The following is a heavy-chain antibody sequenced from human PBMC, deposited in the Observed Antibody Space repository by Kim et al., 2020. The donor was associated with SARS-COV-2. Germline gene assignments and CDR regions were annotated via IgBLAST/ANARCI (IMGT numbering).Heavy chain of an antibody. CDR1: GFTFRSHS. CDR2: ISSSSKTI. Sequence: GGSLRLSCAASGFTFRSHSMHWVRQAPGKGLEWVSYISSSSKTIHYADYVKGRFTISRDNAKNSLYLQMKSLRDEDTAVYYCARDPRDEFGDLSDYYGMDVWGQGTTVTVSS. V-gene: IGHV3-48*02. CDR3: ARDPRDEFGDLSDYYGMDV. D-gene: IGHD3-10*01. J-gene: IGHJ6*02.